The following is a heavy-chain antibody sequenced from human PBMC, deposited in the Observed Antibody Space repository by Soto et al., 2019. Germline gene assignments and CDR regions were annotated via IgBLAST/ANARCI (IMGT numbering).Heavy chain of an antibody. CDR2: IWYDGSNK. CDR1: GFTFSSYG. D-gene: IGHD3-22*01. J-gene: IGHJ3*02. CDR3: ARGRDYYDSGGYYDAFDI. Sequence: QVQLVESGGGVVQPGRSLRLSCAASGFTFSSYGMHWVRQAPGKGLEWVAVIWYDGSNKYYADSVKGRFTISRDNSKNTLYLQMNCLRAEDTAVYYCARGRDYYDSGGYYDAFDIWGPGTMVTVSA. V-gene: IGHV3-33*01.